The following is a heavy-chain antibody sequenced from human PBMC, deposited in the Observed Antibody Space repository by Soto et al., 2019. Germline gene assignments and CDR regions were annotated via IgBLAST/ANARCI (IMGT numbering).Heavy chain of an antibody. CDR2: IDTSGTII. Sequence: GGSLRLSCAASGFTFSSYEMNWVRQAPGKGLEWVAYIDTSGTIIYYADSVKGRFSVSRDDVKSSLYLQMNSLRAEDTAVYYCVRDFEGSYGYGPFGYWGQGTLVTVSS. CDR3: VRDFEGSYGYGPFGY. CDR1: GFTFSSYE. V-gene: IGHV3-48*03. D-gene: IGHD5-18*01. J-gene: IGHJ4*02.